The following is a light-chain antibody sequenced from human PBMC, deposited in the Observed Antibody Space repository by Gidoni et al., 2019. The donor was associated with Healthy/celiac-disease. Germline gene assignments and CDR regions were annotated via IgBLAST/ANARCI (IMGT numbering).Light chain of an antibody. CDR3: LLYYGGAPV. Sequence: QTVVTQEPSLTVSPGGTVTLTCASSTGAVTSGYYPNWFQQKPGQAPRALIYSTSKKQSWTPARFSGSLLGGKAALTLSGVQPEDEAEYYCLLYYGGAPVFGGGTKLTVL. J-gene: IGLJ3*02. CDR1: TGAVTSGYY. V-gene: IGLV7-43*01. CDR2: STS.